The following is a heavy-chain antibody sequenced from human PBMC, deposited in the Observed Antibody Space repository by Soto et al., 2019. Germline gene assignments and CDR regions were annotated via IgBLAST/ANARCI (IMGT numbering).Heavy chain of an antibody. CDR1: GYTFTSYG. J-gene: IGHJ6*02. CDR2: SSAYNGNT. D-gene: IGHD6-19*01. V-gene: IGHV1-18*01. CDR3: ARVQHWLVPGGMDV. Sequence: QVQLVQSGAEVKKPGASVKVSCKASGYTFTSYGISWVRQAPGPGREWMGWSSAYNGNTNYAQKLQGRVTMTTDTSTSTAYMELRSLRSDDTGVYYCARVQHWLVPGGMDVWGQGTTVTVSS.